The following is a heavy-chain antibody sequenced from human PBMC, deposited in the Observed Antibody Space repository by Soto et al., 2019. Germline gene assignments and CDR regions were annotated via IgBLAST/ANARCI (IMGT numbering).Heavy chain of an antibody. CDR2: ISGSGGST. Sequence: GGSLRLSCAASGFTFSSYAMSWVRQAPGKGLEWVSAISGSGGSTYYADSVKGRFTISRDNTKNTLYLQMNSLRAEDTAVYYWAKDRKWLNYYGMDVWGQGTTVTVSS. D-gene: IGHD6-19*01. CDR1: GFTFSSYA. V-gene: IGHV3-23*01. CDR3: AKDRKWLNYYGMDV. J-gene: IGHJ6*02.